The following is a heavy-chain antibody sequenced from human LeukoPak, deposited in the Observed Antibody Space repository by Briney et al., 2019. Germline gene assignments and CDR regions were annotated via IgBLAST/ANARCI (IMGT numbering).Heavy chain of an antibody. CDR3: ARDPIVVVPVATRDAFDI. V-gene: IGHV1-46*01. CDR1: GYTFTSYY. D-gene: IGHD2-2*01. J-gene: IGHJ3*02. Sequence: GASVKVSCKASGYTFTSYYMHWVRQAPGQGLEWMGIINPSGGSTSYAQKFQGRVTMTRDTSTSTVYMELSSLRSEDTAVYYCARDPIVVVPVATRDAFDIWGQGTMVTVSS. CDR2: INPSGGST.